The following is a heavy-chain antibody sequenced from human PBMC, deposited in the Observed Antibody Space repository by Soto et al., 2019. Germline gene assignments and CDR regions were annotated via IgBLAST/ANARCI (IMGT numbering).Heavy chain of an antibody. CDR3: ARDRTSPRGYSGYVYY. V-gene: IGHV3-21*01. J-gene: IGHJ4*02. CDR1: GFTFSSYS. D-gene: IGHD5-12*01. CDR2: ISSSSSYI. Sequence: GGSLRLSCAASGFTFSSYSMNWVRQAPGKGLEWVSSISSSSSYIYYADSVKGRFTISRDNAKNSLYLQMNSLRAEDTAVYYCARDRTSPRGYSGYVYYWGQGTLVTVSS.